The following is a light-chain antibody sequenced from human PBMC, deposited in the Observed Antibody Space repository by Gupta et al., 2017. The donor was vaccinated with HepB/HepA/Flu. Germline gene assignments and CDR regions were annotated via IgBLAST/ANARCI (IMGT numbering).Light chain of an antibody. CDR1: RAISNW. V-gene: IGKV1-12*01. CDR3: QQGNSYPRT. J-gene: IGKJ4*01. CDR2: AAS. Sequence: IHMTHSPSFVSASVGDRVTITCRASRAISNWLAWYQQKPGKAPKLLISAASNLQSGVPSRFSGSGSGTDFTLTISSLQREDFATYYCQQGNSYPRTFGGGTXVEIK.